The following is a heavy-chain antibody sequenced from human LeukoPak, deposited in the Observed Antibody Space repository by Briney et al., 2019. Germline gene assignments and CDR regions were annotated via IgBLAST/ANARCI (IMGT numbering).Heavy chain of an antibody. CDR3: ARAGQEWFGELGFDQ. V-gene: IGHV3-7*01. J-gene: IGHJ4*02. Sequence: PGGSLRLSCAASGFSFSRYWMSWVRQAPGKGLEGVANIKQDGSEKNYVEYVKGRFTISRDNAKTSLYLQTNSLRAEDTAVYSCARAGQEWFGELGFDQWGQGTLVIVSS. CDR1: GFSFSRYW. CDR2: IKQDGSEK. D-gene: IGHD3-10*01.